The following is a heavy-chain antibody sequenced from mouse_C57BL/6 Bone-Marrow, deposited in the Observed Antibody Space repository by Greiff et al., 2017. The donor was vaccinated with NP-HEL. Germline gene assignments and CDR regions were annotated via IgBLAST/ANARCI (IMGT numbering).Heavy chain of an antibody. CDR1: GYTFTSYW. J-gene: IGHJ1*03. V-gene: IGHV1-7*01. CDR3: NYYGGSEGDLYWYFDV. CDR2: INPCSGYT. D-gene: IGHD1-1*01. Sequence: QVQLQQSGAELVKPGASVKLSCKASGYTFTSYWMHWVKQRPGQGLEWIGYINPCSGYTNYNQKFKGKATLTADKSSSTAYMQLSSLTSEDSAVYYCNYYGGSEGDLYWYFDVWGRGTVVTVSA.